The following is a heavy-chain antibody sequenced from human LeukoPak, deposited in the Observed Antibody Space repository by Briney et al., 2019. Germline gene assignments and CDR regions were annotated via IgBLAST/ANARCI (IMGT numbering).Heavy chain of an antibody. CDR1: GSTFSDHY. Sequence: PGGSLRLSCAASGSTFSDHYMDWVRQAPGKGLEWVGRTRNKANSYSTEYAASVKGRFTISTDDSKNSLYLQMNGLKTEDTAVYYCAREARVLHYMDVWGKGTTVTVSS. CDR2: TRNKANSYST. V-gene: IGHV3-72*01. CDR3: AREARVLHYMDV. D-gene: IGHD2-8*01. J-gene: IGHJ6*03.